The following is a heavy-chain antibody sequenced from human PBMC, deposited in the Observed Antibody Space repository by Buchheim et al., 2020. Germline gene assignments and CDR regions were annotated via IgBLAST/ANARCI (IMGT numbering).Heavy chain of an antibody. CDR3: ARDGARAAAGTHFDY. CDR2: ISYDGSNK. J-gene: IGHJ4*02. CDR1: GFTFSSYA. Sequence: QVQLVESGGDVVQPGRSLRLSCAASGFTFSSYAMHWVRQAPGKGLEWVAVISYDGSNKYYADSVKGRFTISRDNSKNTLYLQMNSLRAEDTAVYYCARDGARAAAGTHFDYWGQGTL. D-gene: IGHD6-13*01. V-gene: IGHV3-30-3*01.